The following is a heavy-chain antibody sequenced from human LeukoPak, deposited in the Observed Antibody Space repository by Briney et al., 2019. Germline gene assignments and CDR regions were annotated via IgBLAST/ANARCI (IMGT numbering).Heavy chain of an antibody. CDR2: AYYSGHT. J-gene: IGHJ6*02. CDR1: GGSISDNY. CDR3: ARGDIVLMVYGGYYYYGMDV. D-gene: IGHD2-8*01. Sequence: SETLSLTCTVSGGSISDNYWSWIRQPPGKGLEWIGYAYYSGHTNYNPSLKSRVTISVDTSKNQFSLKLSSVTAADTAVYYCARGDIVLMVYGGYYYYGMDVWGQGTTVTVSS. V-gene: IGHV4-59*12.